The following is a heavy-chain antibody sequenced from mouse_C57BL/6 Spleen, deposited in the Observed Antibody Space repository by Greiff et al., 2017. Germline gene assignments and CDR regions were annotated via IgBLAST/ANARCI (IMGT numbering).Heavy chain of an antibody. CDR1: GYTFTDYY. CDR3: ARGDYYGSSPRYFDD. V-gene: IGHV1-19*01. J-gene: IGHJ1*03. CDR2: INPYNGGT. D-gene: IGHD1-1*01. Sequence: EVQLQESGPVLVKPGASVKMSCKASGYTFTDYYMNWVKQSHGKSLEWIGVINPYNGGTSYNQKFKGKATLTVDKSSSTAYMELNSLTSEDSAVYYCARGDYYGSSPRYFDDWGTGTTVTVSS.